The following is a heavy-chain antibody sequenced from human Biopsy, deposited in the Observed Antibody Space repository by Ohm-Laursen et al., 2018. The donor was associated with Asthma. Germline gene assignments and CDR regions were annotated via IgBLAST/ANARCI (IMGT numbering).Heavy chain of an antibody. Sequence: SLVKVSCKASGGTFGNYAISWVRQAPGLGLEWMGGISPVFGSTNIAQKFQGRVTISADIFTKTAYLEVSSLRSDDTAVYYCASPSSSREILYYYYNMDIWGQGTTVTV. D-gene: IGHD6-13*01. CDR1: GGTFGNYA. J-gene: IGHJ6*02. CDR2: ISPVFGST. CDR3: ASPSSSREILYYYYNMDI. V-gene: IGHV1-69*06.